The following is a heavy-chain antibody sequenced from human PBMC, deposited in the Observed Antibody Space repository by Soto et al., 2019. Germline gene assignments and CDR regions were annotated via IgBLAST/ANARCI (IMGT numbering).Heavy chain of an antibody. CDR1: GGSFSGYY. D-gene: IGHD3-22*01. V-gene: IGHV4-34*01. J-gene: IGHJ4*02. CDR3: ARGYYESSDYFVGSPIFDY. Sequence: PSETLSLTCAVYGGSFSGYYWSWIRQPPGKGLEWIGEINHSGSTNYNPSLKSRVTISVDTSKNQFSLKLTSVTAADTAVYYCARGYYESSDYFVGSPIFDYWGRGSLVTVSS. CDR2: INHSGST.